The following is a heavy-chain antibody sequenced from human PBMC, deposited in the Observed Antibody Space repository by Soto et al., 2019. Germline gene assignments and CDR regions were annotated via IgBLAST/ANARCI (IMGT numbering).Heavy chain of an antibody. CDR2: ISSNGGST. CDR3: ARSHPASYSSSWYDY. CDR1: GFTFGDYY. Sequence: GGSLRLSCAASGFTFGDYYMSWIRQAPGKGLEYVSAISSNGGSTYYANSVKGRFTISRDNSKNTLYLQMGSLRAEDMAVYYCARSHPASYSSSWYDYWGQGTLVTVSS. V-gene: IGHV3-64*01. D-gene: IGHD6-13*01. J-gene: IGHJ4*02.